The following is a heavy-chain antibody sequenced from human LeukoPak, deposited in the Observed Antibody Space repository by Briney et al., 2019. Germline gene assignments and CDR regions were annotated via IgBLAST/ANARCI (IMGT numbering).Heavy chain of an antibody. J-gene: IGHJ4*02. CDR1: GYTFTGYY. D-gene: IGHD5-18*01. CDR3: AREDSGYSYGLFDY. Sequence: ASVTVSFKASGYTFTGYYMHWVRQAPGQGLEWMGWINPNSGGTNYAQKFQGRVTMTRDTSISTAYMELSRLRSDDTAVYYCAREDSGYSYGLFDYWGQGTLVTVSS. V-gene: IGHV1-2*02. CDR2: INPNSGGT.